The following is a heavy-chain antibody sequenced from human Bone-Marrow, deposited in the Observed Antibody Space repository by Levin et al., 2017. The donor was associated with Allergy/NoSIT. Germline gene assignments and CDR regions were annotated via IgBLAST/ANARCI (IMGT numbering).Heavy chain of an antibody. D-gene: IGHD6-13*01. CDR1: GFTFSSYW. J-gene: IGHJ4*02. CDR2: IKQDGSEK. CDR3: ARRIAGSATGGNFDY. V-gene: IGHV3-7*01. Sequence: LSLPCAASGFTFSSYWMSWVRPAPGKGLEWVANIKQDGSEKYYVDSVKGRFTISRDNAKNSLYLQMNSLRAEDTAVYYCARRIAGSATGGNFDYWGQGTLVTVSS.